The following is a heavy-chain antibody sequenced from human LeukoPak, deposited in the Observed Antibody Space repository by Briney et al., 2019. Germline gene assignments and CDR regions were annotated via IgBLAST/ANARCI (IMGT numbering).Heavy chain of an antibody. D-gene: IGHD6-19*01. J-gene: IGHJ5*02. CDR3: ARSVEQWLVYNWFDP. CDR1: GYTFTSYD. V-gene: IGHV1-8*01. CDR2: MNPNSGNT. Sequence: ASVKVSCKASGYTFTSYDINWVRQATGQGLEWMGWMNPNSGNTGYAQKFQGRVTMTRNTSISTAYMELSSLRSEHTAVYYCARSVEQWLVYNWFDPWGQGTLVTVSS.